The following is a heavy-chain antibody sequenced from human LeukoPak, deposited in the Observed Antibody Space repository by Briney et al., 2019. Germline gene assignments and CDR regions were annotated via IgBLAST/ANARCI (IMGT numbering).Heavy chain of an antibody. CDR2: INPNSGGT. J-gene: IGHJ4*02. D-gene: IGHD2-21*02. Sequence: GASVKVSCKASGYTFTGYYMHWVRQAPGQGLEWMGWINPNSGGTNYAQKFQGRVTMTRDTSISTAYMELSRLRSDDTAVYYCARGSHIAYCGGDCYLFDYWGQGTLVTVSS. CDR3: ARGSHIAYCGGDCYLFDY. CDR1: GYTFTGYY. V-gene: IGHV1-2*02.